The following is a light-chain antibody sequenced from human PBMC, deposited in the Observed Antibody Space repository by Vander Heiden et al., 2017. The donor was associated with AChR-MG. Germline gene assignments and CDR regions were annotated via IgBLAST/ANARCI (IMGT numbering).Light chain of an antibody. CDR1: QSVSSY. Sequence: EIVLTQSPATLSLSPGERATLSCRASQSVSSYLAWYQQKPGQAPRLLIYDASNSGSGTDFTLTISSLEPEDFAVYYCQQRSNGPPRFTFGHGTKVDIK. V-gene: IGKV3-11*01. CDR2: DAS. CDR3: QQRSNGPPRFT. J-gene: IGKJ3*01.